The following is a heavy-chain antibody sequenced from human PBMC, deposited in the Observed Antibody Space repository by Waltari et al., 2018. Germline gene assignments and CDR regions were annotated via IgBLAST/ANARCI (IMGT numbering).Heavy chain of an antibody. CDR1: GFTFSSYS. CDR2: ISSSSSTI. Sequence: EVQLVESGGGLVQPGGSLRLSCAASGFTFSSYSMNWVRQAPGTGLEWVSDISSSSSTIYYADSVKGRFTISRDNAKNSLYLQMNSLRAEDTAVYYCASGGGYCSSTSCPPLDYWGQGTLVTVSS. V-gene: IGHV3-48*04. CDR3: ASGGGYCSSTSCPPLDY. J-gene: IGHJ4*02. D-gene: IGHD2-2*01.